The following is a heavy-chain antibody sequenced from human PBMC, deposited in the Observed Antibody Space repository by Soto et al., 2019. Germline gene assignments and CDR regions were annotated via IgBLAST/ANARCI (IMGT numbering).Heavy chain of an antibody. V-gene: IGHV4-31*03. CDR1: GGSINSGGHY. J-gene: IGHJ4*02. CDR2: IYYSGST. CDR3: ARAQTIFGIITVFDY. D-gene: IGHD3-3*01. Sequence: NPSETLSLTCTVSGGSINSGGHYWSWIRQHPGKGLEWIGYIYYSGSTYYNPSLKSRVTISIDTSKNQFSLKLSSVTAADTAVYYCARAQTIFGIITVFDYWGQGTLVTVSS.